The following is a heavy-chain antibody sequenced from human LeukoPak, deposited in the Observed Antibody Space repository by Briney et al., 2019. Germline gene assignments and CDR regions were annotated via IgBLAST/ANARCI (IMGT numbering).Heavy chain of an antibody. CDR1: GGSISNSSSY. CDR2: IYYSGST. D-gene: IGHD3-3*01. J-gene: IGHJ4*02. Sequence: SETLSLTCSVSGGSISNSSSYWGWIRQPPGKGLEWIGSIYYSGSTYYNPSLKSRVTISVDTSKNQFSLKLSSVTAADTAVYYCARDPLRFFVGAAFGYWGQGTLVTVSS. V-gene: IGHV4-39*07. CDR3: ARDPLRFFVGAAFGY.